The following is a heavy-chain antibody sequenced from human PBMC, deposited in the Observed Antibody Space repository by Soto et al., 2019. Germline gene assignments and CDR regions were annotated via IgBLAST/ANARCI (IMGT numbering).Heavy chain of an antibody. J-gene: IGHJ5*01. Sequence: DVQLLESGGGLVQPGGSLTLSCAASRFSFRDYAMNWVRQAPGKGLECVSSIGGGNTDRYYADSVKGRFIISRDNSKNTMFLQMNSLRDDDTAVYYCAKDAVSYNGKWDLFDSWGQGTLVTVSS. CDR2: IGGGNTDR. CDR1: RFSFRDYA. D-gene: IGHD1-26*01. V-gene: IGHV3-23*01. CDR3: AKDAVSYNGKWDLFDS.